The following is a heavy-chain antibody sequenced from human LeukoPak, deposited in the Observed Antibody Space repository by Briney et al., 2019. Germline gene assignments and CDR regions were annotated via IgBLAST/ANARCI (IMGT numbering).Heavy chain of an antibody. CDR2: ISWNSGSI. D-gene: IGHD6-13*01. CDR3: AKGGYSSSWYQGRTIDY. J-gene: IGHJ4*02. CDR1: GFTFDDYA. V-gene: IGHV3-9*01. Sequence: GGSLRLSCAASGFTFDDYAMHWVRQAPGKGLEWVSGISWNSGSIGYADSVKGRFTISRDNAKNSLYLQMNSLRAEDTALYYCAKGGYSSSWYQGRTIDYWGQGTLVTVSS.